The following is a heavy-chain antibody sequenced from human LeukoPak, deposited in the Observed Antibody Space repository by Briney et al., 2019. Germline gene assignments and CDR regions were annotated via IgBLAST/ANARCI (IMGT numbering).Heavy chain of an antibody. CDR3: AREPLFHGAFDI. D-gene: IGHD2-21*01. CDR2: ISSSGSTI. CDR1: GFTFSSYW. V-gene: IGHV3-48*01. J-gene: IGHJ3*02. Sequence: GGSLRLSCAASGFTFSSYWMNWVRQAPGKGLEWVSYISSSGSTIYYADSVKGRFTISRDNSKNTLHLQMNSLRAEDTAVYYCAREPLFHGAFDIWGQGTMVTVSS.